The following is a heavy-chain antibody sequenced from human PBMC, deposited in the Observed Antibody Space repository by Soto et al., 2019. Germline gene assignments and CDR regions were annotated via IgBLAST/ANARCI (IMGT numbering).Heavy chain of an antibody. V-gene: IGHV4-61*01. Sequence: QVQLQESGPGLVRPSETLSLTCTVSGGSVSGGSYFWSWVRQPPGKGLEWIGYFYYSGSTKYNPYPKSRVTILEDTSKNQFSLKLNSVTAADTAVYYCAREGRMGTFDYWGQGALVTVSS. CDR1: GGSVSGGSYF. CDR2: FYYSGST. J-gene: IGHJ4*02. CDR3: AREGRMGTFDY. D-gene: IGHD1-1*01.